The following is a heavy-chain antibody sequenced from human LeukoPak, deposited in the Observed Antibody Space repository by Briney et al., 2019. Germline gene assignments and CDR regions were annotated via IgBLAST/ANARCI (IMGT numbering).Heavy chain of an antibody. D-gene: IGHD3-10*01. CDR2: IKSKTDGGTT. CDR3: TTGVRPSYYYYMDV. V-gene: IGHV3-15*01. J-gene: IGHJ6*03. Sequence: PGGSLRLSCAASGFTFSNAWMSWVRQAPGKGLEWGGRIKSKTDGGTTDYAAPVKGRFTISRDDSKNTLYLQMNSLKTEDTAVYYCTTGVRPSYYYYMDVWGKETTVTISS. CDR1: GFTFSNAW.